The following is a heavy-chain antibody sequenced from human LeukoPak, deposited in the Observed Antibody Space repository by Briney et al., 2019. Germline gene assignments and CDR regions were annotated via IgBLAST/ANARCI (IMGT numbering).Heavy chain of an antibody. V-gene: IGHV3-48*04. D-gene: IGHD6-6*01. CDR1: GFTFSSYS. J-gene: IGHJ6*03. Sequence: QPGGSLRLSWAASGFTFSSYSVNWVRQAPGKGLEWVSYISSSSSTIYYADSVKGRFTISRDNAKNSLYLQMNSLRAEDTAVYYCARVVQQLVLGYYYMDVWGKGTTVTVSS. CDR2: ISSSSSTI. CDR3: ARVVQQLVLGYYYMDV.